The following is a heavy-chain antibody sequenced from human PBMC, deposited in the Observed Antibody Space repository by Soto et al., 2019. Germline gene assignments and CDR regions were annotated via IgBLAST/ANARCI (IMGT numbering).Heavy chain of an antibody. V-gene: IGHV3-23*01. J-gene: IGHJ6*02. CDR2: ITGTGGDT. CDR3: ARIRGYWYGLDV. Sequence: EVQLLESGGGLVQPGGSLRLSCAASGFPLSTYGMSWVRQAPGKGLEWVSSITGTGGDTYYADSVKGRFISSRDNSNNMLYLQMNSLRVEDTAVYYCARIRGYWYGLDVWGQGTTITVSS. CDR1: GFPLSTYG.